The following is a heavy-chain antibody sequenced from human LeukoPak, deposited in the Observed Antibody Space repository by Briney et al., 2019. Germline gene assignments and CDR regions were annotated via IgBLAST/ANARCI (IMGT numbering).Heavy chain of an antibody. V-gene: IGHV4-59*01. J-gene: IGHJ4*02. CDR1: GGSISSYY. D-gene: IGHD3-22*01. CDR3: ARSPYYYDSSGYDY. Sequence: PSETLSLTCTVSGGSISSYYWSWIRQPPGKGLERVGYIYFSGSTNYNPSLKSRVTISVDTSKNQFSLKLSSVTAADTAVYYCARSPYYYDSSGYDYWGQGTLVSVSS. CDR2: IYFSGST.